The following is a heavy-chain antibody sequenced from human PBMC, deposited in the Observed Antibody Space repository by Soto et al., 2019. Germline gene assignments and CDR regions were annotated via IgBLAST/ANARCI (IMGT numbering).Heavy chain of an antibody. J-gene: IGHJ6*02. Sequence: SVQVSCKASGGTFSSYAISWVRQAPGQGLEWMGGIIPIFGTANYAQKFQGRVTITADKSTSTAYMELSSLRSEDTAVYYCARGKSIVVVVAATPANYDYGMEVCG. CDR3: ARGKSIVVVVAATPANYDYGMEV. CDR1: GGTFSSYA. D-gene: IGHD2-15*01. V-gene: IGHV1-69*06. CDR2: IIPIFGTA.